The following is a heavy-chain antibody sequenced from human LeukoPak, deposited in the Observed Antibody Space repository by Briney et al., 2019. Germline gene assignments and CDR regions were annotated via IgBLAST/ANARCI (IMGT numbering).Heavy chain of an antibody. V-gene: IGHV3-23*01. J-gene: IGHJ4*02. CDR3: AKGGRSSYFDY. CDR1: GFTFSSYD. CDR2: IRRGVGST. Sequence: GGSLRLSCAASGFTFSSYDLSWVRQAPGKGLECVSAIRRGVGSTYYADSVKGRFTISRDNSKNTLYLQMNSLRAEDTAVYYCAKGGRSSYFDYWGQGTLVTVSS. D-gene: IGHD6-13*01.